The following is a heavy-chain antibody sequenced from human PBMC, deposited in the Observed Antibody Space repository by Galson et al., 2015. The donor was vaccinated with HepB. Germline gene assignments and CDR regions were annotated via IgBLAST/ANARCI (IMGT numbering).Heavy chain of an antibody. D-gene: IGHD6-6*01. CDR2: ISGSGGST. V-gene: IGHV3-23*01. J-gene: IGHJ4*02. Sequence: SLRLSCAASGFTFSSYAMSWVRQAPGKGLEWVSAISGSGGSTYYADSVKGRFTISRDNSKNTLYLQMNSLRAEDTAVYYCAKDIEYSSSFFDYWGQGTLVTVSS. CDR1: GFTFSSYA. CDR3: AKDIEYSSSFFDY.